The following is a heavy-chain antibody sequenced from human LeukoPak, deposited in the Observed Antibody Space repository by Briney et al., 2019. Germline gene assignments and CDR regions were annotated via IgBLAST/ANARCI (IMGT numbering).Heavy chain of an antibody. D-gene: IGHD3-3*01. V-gene: IGHV3-23*01. Sequence: GGSLRLSCAASGFTFSSYAMSWVRQAPGEGLEWVSAISGSGGSTYYADSVKGRFTISRDNSKNTLYLQMNSLRAEDTAVYYCATQIDYDFWSGYYGYWGQGTLVTVSS. CDR3: ATQIDYDFWSGYYGY. CDR1: GFTFSSYA. CDR2: ISGSGGST. J-gene: IGHJ4*02.